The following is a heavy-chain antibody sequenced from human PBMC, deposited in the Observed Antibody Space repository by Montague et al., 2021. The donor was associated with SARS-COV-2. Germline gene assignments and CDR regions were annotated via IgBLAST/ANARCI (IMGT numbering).Heavy chain of an antibody. V-gene: IGHV3-7*03. Sequence: SLRLSCAASGFALNSYWMTWVRQAPGKGLEWVANINRDGSVKHFVDSVEGRFTISRDNAKNSLYLLMNSLRPEDTAVYYCARDTTYNTGIYYDAFDVWGQGTMVTVSS. CDR3: ARDTTYNTGIYYDAFDV. CDR2: INRDGSVK. CDR1: GFALNSYW. D-gene: IGHD1-26*01. J-gene: IGHJ3*01.